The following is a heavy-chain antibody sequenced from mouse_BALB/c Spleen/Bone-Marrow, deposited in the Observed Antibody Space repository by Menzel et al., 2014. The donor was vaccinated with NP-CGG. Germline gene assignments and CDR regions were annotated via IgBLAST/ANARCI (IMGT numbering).Heavy chain of an antibody. CDR2: IDPYNGDA. J-gene: IGHJ2*01. Sequence: VQLKQSGPELVKPGASVKVSCKASGYIFTTYNMYWMKQSHGKSLEWIGYIDPYNGDATYNQKFKGKATLTVDKSSSTAYLHLSSLTSEDSAVYYCAKGVVSDYWGQGTTLTVSS. V-gene: IGHV1S135*01. D-gene: IGHD1-1*01. CDR1: GYIFTTYN. CDR3: AKGVVSDY.